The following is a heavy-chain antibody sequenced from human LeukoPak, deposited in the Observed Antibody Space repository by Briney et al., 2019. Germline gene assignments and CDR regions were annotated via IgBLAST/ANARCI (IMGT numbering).Heavy chain of an antibody. CDR1: GFIFSSYA. V-gene: IGHV3-23*01. Sequence: GGSLRLSCAASGFIFSSYAMSWVRQAPGKGLEWVSAISGSGGSTYYADSVKGRFTISRDNSKNTLYLQMNSLRAEDTAVYYCAKAAYYDILTALCDYWGQGTLVTVSS. J-gene: IGHJ4*02. CDR2: ISGSGGST. D-gene: IGHD3-9*01. CDR3: AKAAYYDILTALCDY.